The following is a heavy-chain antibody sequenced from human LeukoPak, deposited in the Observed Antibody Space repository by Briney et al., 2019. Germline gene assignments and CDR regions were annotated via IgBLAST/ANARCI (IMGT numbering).Heavy chain of an antibody. Sequence: SETLSLTCTVSGASISSTGYYWGWIRQSPGERLEWIGSLFNSGVTYYSPSLKSRVSTSVDTSNNHFSLRLTSLTAADTAIYYCARHRVASAYSSFDYWGQGTLVTVSS. V-gene: IGHV4-39*01. CDR1: GASISSTGYY. D-gene: IGHD2-15*01. CDR2: LFNSGVT. CDR3: ARHRVASAYSSFDY. J-gene: IGHJ4*02.